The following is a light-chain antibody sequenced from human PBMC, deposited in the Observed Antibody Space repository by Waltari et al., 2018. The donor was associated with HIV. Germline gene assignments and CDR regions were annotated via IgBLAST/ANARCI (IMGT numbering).Light chain of an antibody. J-gene: IGKJ1*01. CDR1: QSMSSW. CDR2: KAS. Sequence: DIQMTQSPSTLSASVGDRVTITCRASQSMSSWLAWYQQKPGKAPKLLLYKASSLESGVPSRFSGSGSGTEFTLTISSLQPDDFATYYCQQYNSYRTFGQGTKVEIK. V-gene: IGKV1-5*03. CDR3: QQYNSYRT.